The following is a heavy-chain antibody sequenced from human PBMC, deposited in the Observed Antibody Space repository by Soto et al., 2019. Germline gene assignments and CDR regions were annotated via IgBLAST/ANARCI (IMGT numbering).Heavy chain of an antibody. D-gene: IGHD2-15*01. Sequence: EGSLRLSCAAAGFTFSSNWMSWVRQAPGKGLEWVANIKPDGSEKYYVDSVKGRFTISRDNAKNSLYLQMNSMRAEDTAVYYCARGSHWGQGTLVTVSS. J-gene: IGHJ4*02. CDR2: IKPDGSEK. V-gene: IGHV3-7*05. CDR1: GFTFSSNW. CDR3: ARGSH.